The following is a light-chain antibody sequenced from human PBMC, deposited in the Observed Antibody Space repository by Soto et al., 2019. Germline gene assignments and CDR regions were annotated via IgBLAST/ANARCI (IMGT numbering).Light chain of an antibody. CDR1: QSVSSN. J-gene: IGKJ3*01. CDR3: QQYNNWPPFT. V-gene: IGKV3-15*01. CDR2: GAS. Sequence: EIVMTQSPATLSVSPGERATLSCRASQSVSSNLAWYQQKPGQAPRLLIYGASTRATDIPARFSGSGSGTEFTLTINSLQSEDFAVYYCQQYNNWPPFTFGPGTKVDIK.